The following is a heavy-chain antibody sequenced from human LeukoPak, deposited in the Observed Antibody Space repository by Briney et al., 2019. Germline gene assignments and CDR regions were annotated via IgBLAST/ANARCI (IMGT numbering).Heavy chain of an antibody. CDR3: AKNFYGDYNVFFDY. J-gene: IGHJ4*02. CDR2: LSGSGGST. Sequence: GGSLTLSCAASGFTFTNYAMGWVRHAPGKGLEWVSALSGSGGSTYYADSVKGRFIISRDNSKNTLYLQMNSLTAEDTAVYFCAKNFYGDYNVFFDYWGQGTLVTVSS. D-gene: IGHD4-17*01. V-gene: IGHV3-23*01. CDR1: GFTFTNYA.